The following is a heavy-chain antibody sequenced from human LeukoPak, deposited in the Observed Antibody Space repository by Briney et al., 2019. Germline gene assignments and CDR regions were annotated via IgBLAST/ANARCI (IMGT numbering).Heavy chain of an antibody. CDR2: IKSKTDGGTT. CDR1: GFTLSSYG. D-gene: IGHD7-27*01. Sequence: RGSLRLSCAVSGFTLSSYGMHWVRQAPGKGLEWVGRIKSKTDGGTTDYAAPVKGRFTISRDDSKNTLYLQMNSLKAEDTAVYFCAREGTGDLFDYWGQGTLVTVSS. CDR3: AREGTGDLFDY. V-gene: IGHV3-15*01. J-gene: IGHJ4*02.